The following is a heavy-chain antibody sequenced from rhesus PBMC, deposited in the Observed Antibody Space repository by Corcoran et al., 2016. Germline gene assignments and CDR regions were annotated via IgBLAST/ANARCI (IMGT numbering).Heavy chain of an antibody. CDR1: GGSISSSTW. CDR3: AREGLYSSGWYFDY. Sequence: VQLQESGPGLVKPSETLSLTCAVSGGSISSSTWWIWIRRPPGQRLEWMGNIRGSSGCTYYNPSLKSRVTISKDTSKNQFSLKLSSVTAADTAVYYCAREGLYSSGWYFDYWGQGVLVTVSS. V-gene: IGHV4S19*01. D-gene: IGHD6-31*01. J-gene: IGHJ4*01. CDR2: IRGSSGCT.